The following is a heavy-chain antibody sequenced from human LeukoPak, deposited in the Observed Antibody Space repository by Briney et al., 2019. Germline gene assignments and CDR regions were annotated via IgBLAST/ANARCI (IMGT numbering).Heavy chain of an antibody. CDR3: ARDLRTTRAFDI. Sequence: GGSLRLSCAASGLTLSTSWMHWGRQAPGKGLVWVSRINSDGSSTRYADSVKGRFTISRDNAKNTLYLQMNSLRAEDTAVYYCARDLRTTRAFDIWGQGTMVTVSS. V-gene: IGHV3-74*01. CDR1: GLTLSTSW. CDR2: INSDGSST. J-gene: IGHJ3*02. D-gene: IGHD4-17*01.